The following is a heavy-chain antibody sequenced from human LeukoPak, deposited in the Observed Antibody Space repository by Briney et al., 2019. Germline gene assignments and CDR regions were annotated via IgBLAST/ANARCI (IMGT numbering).Heavy chain of an antibody. CDR2: IGGGGETT. CDR1: GFTFNNDA. J-gene: IGHJ4*02. V-gene: IGHV3-23*01. CDR3: ARDYADYVGYFFFDY. Sequence: GGSLRLSCAASGFTFNNDATNWVRQAPGKGLEWVSSIGGGGETTYYADSAKGRFTISRDNSQNTLYLQMNSLRAEDTAVYYCARDYADYVGYFFFDYWGQGTLVTVSS. D-gene: IGHD4-17*01.